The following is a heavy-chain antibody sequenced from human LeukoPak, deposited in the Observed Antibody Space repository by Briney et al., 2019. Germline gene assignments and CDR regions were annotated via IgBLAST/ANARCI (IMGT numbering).Heavy chain of an antibody. Sequence: SVKVSCKASGGTFSSYAISWVRQAPGQGLEWMGGIIPIFGTANYAQKFQGRVTITADESTSTAYMELRSLRSDDTAVYYCARVFRDIAVVPAAPGWFDPWGQGTLVTVSS. V-gene: IGHV1-69*13. CDR2: IIPIFGTA. CDR3: ARVFRDIAVVPAAPGWFDP. D-gene: IGHD2-2*01. CDR1: GGTFSSYA. J-gene: IGHJ5*02.